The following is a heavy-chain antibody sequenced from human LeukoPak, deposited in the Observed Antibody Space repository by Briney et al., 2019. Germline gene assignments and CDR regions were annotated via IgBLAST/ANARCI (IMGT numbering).Heavy chain of an antibody. D-gene: IGHD2-2*01. Sequence: GASVKVSCKASGYTLTSYDINWVRQATGQGLEWMGWMNPNSGNTGYAQKFQGRVTMTRNTSISTAYMELSSLRSEDTAVYYCAREGGGRYCSSTSCYGRMGYYYYYYMDVWGKGTTVTVSS. CDR1: GYTLTSYD. V-gene: IGHV1-8*01. J-gene: IGHJ6*03. CDR3: AREGGGRYCSSTSCYGRMGYYYYYYMDV. CDR2: MNPNSGNT.